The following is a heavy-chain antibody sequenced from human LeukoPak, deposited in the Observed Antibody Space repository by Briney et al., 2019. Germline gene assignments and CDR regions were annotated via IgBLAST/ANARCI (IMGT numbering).Heavy chain of an antibody. CDR2: IEQDGSEK. J-gene: IGHJ6*03. D-gene: IGHD3-10*01. V-gene: IGHV3-7*01. CDR3: AREVRGVYYYYMDV. CDR1: GFTFSSYW. Sequence: GGSLRLSCAASGFTFSSYWMSWVRQAPGKGLEWVANIEQDGSEKYYVDSVKGRFTISRDNAKNSLYLQMNSLRAEDTAVYYCAREVRGVYYYYMDVWGKGTTVTVSS.